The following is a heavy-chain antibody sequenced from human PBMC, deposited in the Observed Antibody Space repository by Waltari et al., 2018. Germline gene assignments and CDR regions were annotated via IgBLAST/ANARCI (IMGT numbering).Heavy chain of an antibody. CDR2: INHSGST. V-gene: IGHV4-34*01. Sequence: QVQLQQWGAGLLKPSETLSLTCAVYGGSFSGYYWSWIRQPPGKGLEWIGEINHSGSTNYNPSLKSRVTISVDTSKNQFSLKLSSVTAADTAVYYCARGGGGSYYYYYYYMDVWGKGTTVTVSS. J-gene: IGHJ6*03. D-gene: IGHD1-26*01. CDR3: ARGGGGSYYYYYYYMDV. CDR1: GGSFSGYY.